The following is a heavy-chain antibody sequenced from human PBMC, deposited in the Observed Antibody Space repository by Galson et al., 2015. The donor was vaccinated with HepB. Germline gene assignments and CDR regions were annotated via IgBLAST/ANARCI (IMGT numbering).Heavy chain of an antibody. CDR2: IYPCDSDT. Sequence: QSGAEVKKPGESLKISCEGSGFQFTTYWIAWVRQTPGKGLEWMGIIYPCDSDTRYSPSFQGQVTISADKSISTAYLQWSSLKVSDSPMYFCARLPGVIGAEGRHSVLWGRGTLVTLST. V-gene: IGHV5-51*03. D-gene: IGHD2-15*01. CDR1: GFQFTTYW. J-gene: IGHJ2*01. CDR3: ARLPGVIGAEGRHSVL.